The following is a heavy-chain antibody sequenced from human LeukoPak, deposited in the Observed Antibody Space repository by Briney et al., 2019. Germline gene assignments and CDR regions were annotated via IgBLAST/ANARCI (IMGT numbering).Heavy chain of an antibody. Sequence: PSETLSLTCAVSGGSISGSSYSWGWIRQPAGKGLEWIGSIYYSGSTYYNPSLKSRLTISVDTSKNQFSLKLSSVTAADAAVYYCARHSSFFSPLYPWGQGTLVTVSS. CDR3: ARHSSFFSPLYP. CDR1: GGSISGSSYS. J-gene: IGHJ5*02. CDR2: IYYSGST. D-gene: IGHD1-26*01. V-gene: IGHV4-39*01.